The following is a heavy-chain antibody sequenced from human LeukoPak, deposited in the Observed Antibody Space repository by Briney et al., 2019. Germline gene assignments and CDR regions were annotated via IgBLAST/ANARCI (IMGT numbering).Heavy chain of an antibody. J-gene: IGHJ4*02. CDR2: IHPSNSET. CDR1: GYSFISYW. D-gene: IGHD1-14*01. Sequence: RGESLKISCEASGYSFISYWIGWVRQMPGKGLEWVAIIHPSNSETRYSPSFQGQVSISADKSISTAYLQWSSLKASDTAMYYCATHNHYAFEYLGQGTLVAVSS. V-gene: IGHV5-51*01. CDR3: ATHNHYAFEY.